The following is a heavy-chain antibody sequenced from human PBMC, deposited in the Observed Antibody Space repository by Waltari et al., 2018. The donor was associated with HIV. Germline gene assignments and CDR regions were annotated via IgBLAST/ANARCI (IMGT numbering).Heavy chain of an antibody. V-gene: IGHV3-30*18. J-gene: IGHJ3*02. D-gene: IGHD3-16*01. CDR1: GFIFSDYG. Sequence: QVQLVESGGGVVQPGKYLRLSCAASGFIFSDYGMHWVRQAPGKGLEWVAIISNDGNKKDYADVAKGRFTISRDNYKNTLYLHMNSLRVDDTAVYSCAKITSVGPYDVFDIWGQGTMVTVS. CDR3: AKITSVGPYDVFDI. CDR2: ISNDGNKK.